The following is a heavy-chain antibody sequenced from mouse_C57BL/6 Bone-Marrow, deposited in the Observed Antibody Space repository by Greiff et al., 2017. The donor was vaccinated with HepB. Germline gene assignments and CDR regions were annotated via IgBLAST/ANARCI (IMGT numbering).Heavy chain of an antibody. CDR1: GYTFTSYG. Sequence: QVQLQQSGAELARPGASVKLSCKASGYTFTSYGISWVKQRTGQGLEWIGEIYPRSGNTYYNEKFKGKATLTADKSSSTAYMQLSSLTSEDSAVYFCAGYYDYDKDYAMDYWGQGTSVTVSS. CDR2: IYPRSGNT. J-gene: IGHJ4*01. CDR3: AGYYDYDKDYAMDY. D-gene: IGHD2-4*01. V-gene: IGHV1-81*01.